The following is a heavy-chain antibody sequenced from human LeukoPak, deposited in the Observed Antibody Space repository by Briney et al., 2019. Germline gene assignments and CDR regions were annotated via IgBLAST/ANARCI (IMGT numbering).Heavy chain of an antibody. CDR3: ARRGPLYSSGWYSTYAFDI. V-gene: IGHV1-18*01. CDR2: ISAYNGNT. J-gene: IGHJ3*02. Sequence: ASVKVSCKTSGYTFTSYGISWVRQAPGQGREGMGWISAYNGNTNYLQKLQGRVTITRNTSISTAYMELSSLRSEDTAVSYCARRGPLYSSGWYSTYAFDIWGQGTMVTVSS. CDR1: GYTFTSYG. D-gene: IGHD6-19*01.